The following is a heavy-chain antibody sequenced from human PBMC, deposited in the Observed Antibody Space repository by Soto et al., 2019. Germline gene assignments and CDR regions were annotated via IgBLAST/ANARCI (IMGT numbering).Heavy chain of an antibody. Sequence: ASVKVSCKASGGTFSSYAISWVRQAPGQGLEWMGGIIPIFGTANYAQKFQGRVTITADKSTSTAYMELSSLGSEDTAVYYCASGEVGAKYYYYYGMDVWGQGTTVTVSS. CDR2: IIPIFGTA. CDR3: ASGEVGAKYYYYYGMDV. V-gene: IGHV1-69*06. D-gene: IGHD1-26*01. J-gene: IGHJ6*02. CDR1: GGTFSSYA.